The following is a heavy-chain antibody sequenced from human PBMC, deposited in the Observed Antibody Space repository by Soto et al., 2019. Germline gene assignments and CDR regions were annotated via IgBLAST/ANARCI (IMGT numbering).Heavy chain of an antibody. V-gene: IGHV1-69*12. CDR2: IIPIFGTA. Sequence: QVQLVQSGAEVKKPGSSVKVSCKASGGTFSSYAISWVRQAPGQGLEWMGGIIPIFGTANYAQKFQGRVTITADESTSTAYMELSSLRAEDTAVYYCADGYNYPRDYYYGMDVWGQGTTVTVSS. J-gene: IGHJ6*02. CDR3: ADGYNYPRDYYYGMDV. D-gene: IGHD5-12*01. CDR1: GGTFSSYA.